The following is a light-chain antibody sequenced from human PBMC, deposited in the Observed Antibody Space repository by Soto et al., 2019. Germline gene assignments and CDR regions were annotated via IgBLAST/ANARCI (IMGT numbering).Light chain of an antibody. CDR1: QSVGSSY. V-gene: IGKV3-20*01. J-gene: IGKJ1*01. CDR3: QQYDSSPRT. CDR2: RTS. Sequence: EIVVTQSPSTRSLCPLGIATLSCRASQSVGSSYLAWYQQKPGQAPRLLIYRTSNRATGIPDRFSGSGSGTDFTLTISILEPEDFAVYWCQQYDSSPRTFGQGTKVDI.